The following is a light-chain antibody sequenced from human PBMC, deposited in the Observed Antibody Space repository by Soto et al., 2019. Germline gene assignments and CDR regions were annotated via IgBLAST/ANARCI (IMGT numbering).Light chain of an antibody. CDR3: QHYSSVWA. J-gene: IGKJ1*01. V-gene: IGKV1-5*01. Sequence: DIQMTQSPSTLSSSVGDRVTITCRASQSISRGLAWYQQKPGKAPNLLIYDASTLESGVPSRFSGSGSGTEFTLTISCLHPDDFATYCCQHYSSVWAFGQGTKVDI. CDR1: QSISRG. CDR2: DAS.